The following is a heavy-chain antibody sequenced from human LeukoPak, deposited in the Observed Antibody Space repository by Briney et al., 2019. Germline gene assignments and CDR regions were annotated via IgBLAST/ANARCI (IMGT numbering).Heavy chain of an antibody. Sequence: PSETLSLTCTVSGGSISSHYWSWIRQPPGKGLEWIGSISYSGSTTYNPSLKGRVTISVDTSKNQFPLMLSSVSAADTAVYYCARRYCSGGSCYSAFGYWGQGTLVAVSS. CDR2: ISYSGST. D-gene: IGHD2-15*01. J-gene: IGHJ4*02. V-gene: IGHV4-59*08. CDR1: GGSISSHY. CDR3: ARRYCSGGSCYSAFGY.